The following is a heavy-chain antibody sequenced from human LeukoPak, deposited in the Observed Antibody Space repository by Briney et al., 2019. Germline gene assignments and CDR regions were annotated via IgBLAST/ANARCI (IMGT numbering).Heavy chain of an antibody. CDR3: AKSGGYYYYMDV. CDR2: ISYDGSNK. Sequence: GSLRLSCAASGFTFSSYAMHWVRQAPGKGLEWVAVISYDGSNKYYADSVKGRFTISRDNSKNTLYLQMNSLRAEDTALYYCAKSGGYYYYMDVWGKGTTVTVSS. V-gene: IGHV3-30-3*01. CDR1: GFTFSSYA. D-gene: IGHD3-10*01. J-gene: IGHJ6*03.